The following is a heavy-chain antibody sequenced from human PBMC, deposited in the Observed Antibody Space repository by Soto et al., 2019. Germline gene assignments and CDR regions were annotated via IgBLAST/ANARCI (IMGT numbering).Heavy chain of an antibody. D-gene: IGHD2-21*02. Sequence: EVQLVESGGGLAQPGGSLRLSCAASGFTFSSYEMIWVRQAPGKGLEWVSYISTSGSTIYYADSVKGRFTISRDNAKNSLHLQMNSLRAEDTAVYYCARDRYGDPLWGQDDFDYWGQGTLVTVSA. CDR3: ARDRYGDPLWGQDDFDY. J-gene: IGHJ4*02. V-gene: IGHV3-48*03. CDR2: ISTSGSTI. CDR1: GFTFSSYE.